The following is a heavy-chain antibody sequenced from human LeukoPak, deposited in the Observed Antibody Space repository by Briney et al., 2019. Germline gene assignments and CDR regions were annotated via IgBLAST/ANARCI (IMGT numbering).Heavy chain of an antibody. Sequence: SETLSLTCAVYGGSFSGYYWSWIRQPPGKGLEWIGEINHSGSTNYNPSLKSRVTISVDTSKNQFSLKLSSVTAADTAVYYCARGGLGATGEFDYWGQGTLDTVSS. J-gene: IGHJ4*02. CDR1: GGSFSGYY. CDR2: INHSGST. D-gene: IGHD3-16*01. CDR3: ARGGLGATGEFDY. V-gene: IGHV4-34*01.